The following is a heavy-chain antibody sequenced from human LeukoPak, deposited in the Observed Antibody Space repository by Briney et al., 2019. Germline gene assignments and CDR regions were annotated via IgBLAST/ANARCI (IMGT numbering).Heavy chain of an antibody. CDR2: ISVSGGSS. V-gene: IGHV3-23*01. CDR3: AKDLGEFRATLFDY. J-gene: IGHJ4*02. D-gene: IGHD1-26*01. CDR1: GFTFSSYA. Sequence: GGSLRLSCAASGFTFSSYAMIWVRQAPGKGLEGVSTISVSGGSSYYADSVKGRFTISRDNSKNTLYLKMNSLRAEDTAVYYCAKDLGEFRATLFDYWGQGTLVTVSS.